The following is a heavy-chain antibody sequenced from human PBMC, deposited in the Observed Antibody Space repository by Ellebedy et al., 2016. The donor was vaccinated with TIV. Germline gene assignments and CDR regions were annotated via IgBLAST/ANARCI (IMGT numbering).Heavy chain of an antibody. D-gene: IGHD1-26*01. J-gene: IGHJ3*02. CDR3: ATDGSYGDHLSPTHAFVM. CDR1: GFSFRSYW. V-gene: IGHV3-7*01. CDR2: INQGGSER. Sequence: GESLKISCGTSGFSFRSYWMTWVRQAPGKGLEWVANINQGGSERHYVDSVKGRFTISRDNARNTLYLQMDSLRAGDTAVYYCATDGSYGDHLSPTHAFVMWGQGTMVTVS.